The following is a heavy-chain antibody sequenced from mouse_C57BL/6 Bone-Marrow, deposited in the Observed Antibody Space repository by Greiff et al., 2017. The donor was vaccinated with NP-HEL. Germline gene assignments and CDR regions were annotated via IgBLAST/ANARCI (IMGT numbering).Heavy chain of an antibody. CDR3: TRWFYFDY. D-gene: IGHD2-2*01. Sequence: QVHVKQSGAELVRPGASVTLSCKASGYTFTDYEMHWVKQTPVHGLEWIGAIDPETGGTAYNQKFKGKAILTADKSSSTAYMELRSLTSEDSAVYYCTRWFYFDYWGQGTTLTVSS. V-gene: IGHV1-15*01. CDR2: IDPETGGT. CDR1: GYTFTDYE. J-gene: IGHJ2*01.